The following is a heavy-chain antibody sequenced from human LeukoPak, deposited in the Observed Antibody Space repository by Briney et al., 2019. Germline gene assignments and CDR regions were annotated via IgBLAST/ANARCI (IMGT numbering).Heavy chain of an antibody. CDR1: GDTFTRDY. J-gene: IGHJ4*02. CDR2: IKPSGGST. D-gene: IGHD1-26*01. Sequence: ASVKDSCKASGDTFTRDYMHWVRQAPGQGREWMGIIKPSGGSTSYAQKFQSRVTMLRDMSKRTVYMELSSLRSEDTAVYYCARVASGSYFDWGQGTLVTVS. V-gene: IGHV1-46*01. CDR3: ARVASGSYFD.